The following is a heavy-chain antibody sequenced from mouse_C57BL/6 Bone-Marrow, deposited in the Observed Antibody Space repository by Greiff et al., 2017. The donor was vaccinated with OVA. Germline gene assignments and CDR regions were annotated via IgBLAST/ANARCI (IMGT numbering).Heavy chain of an antibody. CDR2: INPYNGGT. Sequence: EVKLMESGPVLVKPGASVKMSCKASGYTFTDYYMNWVKQSHGKSLEWIGVINPYNGGTSYNQKFKGKATLTVDKSSSTAYMELNSLTSEDSAVYYCARLRAAQIFFDYWGQGTTLTVSA. J-gene: IGHJ2*01. CDR1: GYTFTDYY. D-gene: IGHD3-2*02. V-gene: IGHV1-19*01. CDR3: ARLRAAQIFFDY.